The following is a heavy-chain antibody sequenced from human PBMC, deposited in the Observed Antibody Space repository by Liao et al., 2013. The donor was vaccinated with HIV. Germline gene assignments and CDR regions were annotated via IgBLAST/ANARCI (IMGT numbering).Heavy chain of an antibody. J-gene: IGHJ3*02. CDR2: ISASGST. D-gene: IGHD4-17*01. Sequence: QVQLQESGPGLVKPSETLSLTCTVSGGSISSFYWSWIRQPAGKGLEWIGRISASGSTHYKPSLKSRVTMLLDSSKTQFSLRLKSVTAADTAVYYCVGPPGFGDYAFNIWGQGTMVTVSS. CDR3: VGPPGFGDYAFNI. CDR1: GGSISSFY. V-gene: IGHV4-4*07.